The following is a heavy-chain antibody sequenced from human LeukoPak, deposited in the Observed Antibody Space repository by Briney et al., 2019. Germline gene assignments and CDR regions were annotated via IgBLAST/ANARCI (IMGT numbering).Heavy chain of an antibody. Sequence: SQTLSLTCTVSGGSISSGDYYWSWIRQPPGKGLEWIGYIYCSGSTYYNPSLKSRVTISVDTSKNQFSLKLSSVTAADTAVYYCARSRYYDSSGYYAKTFDYWGQGTLVTVSS. CDR3: ARSRYYDSSGYYAKTFDY. CDR1: GGSISSGDYY. D-gene: IGHD3-22*01. CDR2: IYCSGST. J-gene: IGHJ4*02. V-gene: IGHV4-30-4*01.